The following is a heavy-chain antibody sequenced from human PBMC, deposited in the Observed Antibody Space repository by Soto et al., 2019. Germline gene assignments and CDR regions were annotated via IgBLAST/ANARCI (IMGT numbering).Heavy chain of an antibody. Sequence: GGSLRLSCAASGFTFSSYGMHWVRQAPGKGLEWVAVISYDGSNKYYADSVKGRFTISRDNSKNTLYLQMNSLRAEDPAVYYCAKSTVTSPTSSYYYYGMDVWGQGTTVTVSS. CDR2: ISYDGSNK. J-gene: IGHJ6*02. CDR1: GFTFSSYG. V-gene: IGHV3-30*18. D-gene: IGHD4-4*01. CDR3: AKSTVTSPTSSYYYYGMDV.